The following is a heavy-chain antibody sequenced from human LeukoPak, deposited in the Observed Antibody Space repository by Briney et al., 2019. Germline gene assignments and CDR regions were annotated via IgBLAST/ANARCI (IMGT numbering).Heavy chain of an antibody. J-gene: IGHJ4*02. CDR3: AKASWAGVTTTYFAY. CDR1: GFTFSNYA. CDR2: IDSSGGVT. Sequence: GGSLRLSCAASGFTFSNYATSWVRQAPGKGLEWVSGIDSSGGVTYYSESVRGRFTISRDNSKNTLYLQMNDLRPEDTAMYYCAKASWAGVTTTYFAYWAQGTLVTVSS. V-gene: IGHV3-23*05. D-gene: IGHD1-26*01.